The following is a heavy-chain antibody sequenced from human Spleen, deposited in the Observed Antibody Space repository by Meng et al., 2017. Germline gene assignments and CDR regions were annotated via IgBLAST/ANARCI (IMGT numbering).Heavy chain of an antibody. J-gene: IGHJ4*02. CDR3: AKDLSGSIDY. Sequence: QVQLVQSGAEGKKPGASVKVSCKASGYTFTGYSMHWIRQAPGQGLEWMGRINPDSGTNYAQRFQGRVTLTWDTSISTAYMDLSSLRSDDTAMYYCAKDLSGSIDYWGQGTLVTVSS. D-gene: IGHD2/OR15-2a*01. CDR2: INPDSGT. CDR1: GYTFTGYS. V-gene: IGHV1-2*06.